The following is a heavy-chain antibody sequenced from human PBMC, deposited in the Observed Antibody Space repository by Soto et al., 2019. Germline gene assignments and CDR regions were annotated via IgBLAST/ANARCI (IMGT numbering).Heavy chain of an antibody. CDR3: AREDSIAAAGTVSDY. CDR1: GYTFTSYY. V-gene: IGHV1-46*01. J-gene: IGHJ4*02. CDR2: INPSGGST. D-gene: IGHD6-13*01. Sequence: QVQLVQSGAEVKKPGASVKVSCKASGYTFTSYYMHWVRQAPGQGLEWMGIINPSGGSTSYAQKFQGRVTMTRDTSTSTVYMELSSLRSEDTAVYYCAREDSIAAAGTVSDYWGQGTLVTVS.